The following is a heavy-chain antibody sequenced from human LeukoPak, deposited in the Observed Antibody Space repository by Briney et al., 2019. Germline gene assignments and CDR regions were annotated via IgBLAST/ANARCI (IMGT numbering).Heavy chain of an antibody. D-gene: IGHD3-10*01. CDR2: MNPNSGNT. J-gene: IGHJ3*02. CDR1: GYTFTDYY. CDR3: ARASSAAAFDI. Sequence: AASVKVSCKTSGYTFTDYYMHWVRQAPGQGLEWMGWMNPNSGNTGYAQKFQGRVTITRNTSISTAYVELSSLRSEDTAVYYCARASSAAAFDIWGQGTMVTVSS. V-gene: IGHV1-8*03.